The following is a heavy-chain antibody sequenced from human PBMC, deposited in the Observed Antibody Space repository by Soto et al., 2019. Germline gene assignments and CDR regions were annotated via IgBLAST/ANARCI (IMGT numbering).Heavy chain of an antibody. V-gene: IGHV4-30-4*02. CDR1: GDSVSNGDYS. J-gene: IGHJ6*02. CDR2: IYYIGGP. Sequence: SGTLYLTCSASGDSVSNGDYSWGCIGQPPGMGLEWIGYIYYIGGPYYKPSIQSRVTISMDTSKNQVSMNLSSVNAADTAVYLCARVPYQDYGDSYYYYALDAWGPGLTVTVS. D-gene: IGHD4-17*01. CDR3: ARVPYQDYGDSYYYYALDA.